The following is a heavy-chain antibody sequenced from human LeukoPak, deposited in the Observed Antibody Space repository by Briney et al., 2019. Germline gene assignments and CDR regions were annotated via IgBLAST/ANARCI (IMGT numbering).Heavy chain of an antibody. D-gene: IGHD5-12*01. CDR1: GFTFSSYS. J-gene: IGHJ6*03. CDR2: ISSSGSYI. Sequence: GGFLRLSCAASGFTFSSYSMNWVRQAPGKGLEWVSSISSSGSYIYYADSVKGRFTISRDNAKNSLYLQMNSLRAEDTAVYYCARVGSGYDYHYYYYYMDVWGKGTTVTVSS. V-gene: IGHV3-21*01. CDR3: ARVGSGYDYHYYYYYMDV.